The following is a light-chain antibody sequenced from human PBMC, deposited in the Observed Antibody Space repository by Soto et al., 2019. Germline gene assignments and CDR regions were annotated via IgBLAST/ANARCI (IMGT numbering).Light chain of an antibody. CDR2: DVS. CDR1: SSDVGGYNY. V-gene: IGLV2-14*01. Sequence: QSALTQPASVSGSPGQSITISCTGTSSDVGGYNYVSWYQQHPGKAPKLMIYDVSNRPSGVSNRFSGSKSGNTASLTISGLQAEDEADYYGSSYPSSSPPYVFGTGTKVTVL. J-gene: IGLJ1*01. CDR3: SSYPSSSPPYV.